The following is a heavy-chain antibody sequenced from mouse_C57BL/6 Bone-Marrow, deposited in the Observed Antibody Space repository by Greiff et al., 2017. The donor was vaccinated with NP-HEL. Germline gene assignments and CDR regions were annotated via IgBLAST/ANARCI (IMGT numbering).Heavy chain of an antibody. CDR1: GFNIKDDY. CDR2: IDTENGDT. D-gene: IGHD1-1*01. Sequence: EVQLQQSGAELVRPGASVKLSCTASGFNIKDDYMHWVKQRPEQGLEWIGWIDTENGDTEYASKFQGKATITADTSSNTAYLQLSSLTSEDTAVYYCTSIYYYGSSYAWFAYWGQGTLVTVSA. CDR3: TSIYYYGSSYAWFAY. J-gene: IGHJ3*01. V-gene: IGHV14-4*01.